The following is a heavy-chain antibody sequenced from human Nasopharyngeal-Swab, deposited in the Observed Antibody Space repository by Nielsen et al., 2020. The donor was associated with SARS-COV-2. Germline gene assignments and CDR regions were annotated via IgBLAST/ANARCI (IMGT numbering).Heavy chain of an antibody. CDR3: ARDPNDAFDI. Sequence: ESLKISCTVSGGSISSYYWSWIRQPPGKGLEWIGYIYYSGSTNYNPSLKSRVTISVDTSKNQFSLKLSSVTAADTAVYYCARDPNDAFDIWGQGTMVTVSS. V-gene: IGHV4-59*13. CDR1: GGSISSYY. J-gene: IGHJ3*02. CDR2: IYYSGST.